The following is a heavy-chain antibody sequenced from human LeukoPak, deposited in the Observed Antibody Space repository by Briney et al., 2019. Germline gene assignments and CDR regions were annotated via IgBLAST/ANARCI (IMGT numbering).Heavy chain of an antibody. CDR2: IRDYNGNT. CDR3: AREFGYSSGWYVGVSDY. J-gene: IGHJ4*02. D-gene: IGHD6-19*01. CDR1: GYTFTSYG. Sequence: ASVKLSCQASGYTFTSYGISWVRQAPGQGLEWVGWIRDYNGNTNYAQKLQGRVTMTTDTSTSTAHMELRSLRSDDTAVYYCAREFGYSSGWYVGVSDYWGQGTLVTVSS. V-gene: IGHV1-18*01.